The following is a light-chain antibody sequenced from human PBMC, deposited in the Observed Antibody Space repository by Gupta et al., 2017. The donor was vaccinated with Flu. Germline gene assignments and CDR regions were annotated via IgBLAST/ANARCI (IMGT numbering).Light chain of an antibody. CDR2: YDS. CDR1: NIGSES. CDR3: QVSESGRDHRV. Sequence: SYVLTQPPSVSVAPGQTASIACGGNNIGSESVHWYQQKQGQDPVKVVDYDSDRPSGIPDRFLCYTAGNNATPLTISVEGGEEADDYWQVSESGRDHRVFGGGTKLTVL. V-gene: IGLV3-21*02. J-gene: IGLJ3*02.